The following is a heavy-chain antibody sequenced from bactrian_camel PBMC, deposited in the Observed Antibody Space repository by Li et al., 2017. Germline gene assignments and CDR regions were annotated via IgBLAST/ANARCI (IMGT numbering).Heavy chain of an antibody. Sequence: HVQLVESGGGSVQVGGSLRLSCMISGYDYPSGSIAWFRQVSEKEREGVGIIYYRGGSTYVADSVKDRFTISKDNAKNTLYLQMNSLKPEDTAMYYCAADCQNTYCSGNYCYNYWGQGTQVTVS. CDR3: AADCQNTYCSGNYCYNY. D-gene: IGHD2*01. J-gene: IGHJ4*01. V-gene: IGHV3-3*01. CDR2: IYYRGGST. CDR1: GYDYPSGS.